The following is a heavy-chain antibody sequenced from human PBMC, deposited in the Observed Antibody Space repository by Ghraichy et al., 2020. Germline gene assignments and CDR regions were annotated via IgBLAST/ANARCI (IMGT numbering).Heavy chain of an antibody. Sequence: GESLNISCAASGFTFNGYAMHWVRQAPGKGLEWVAFISNDGSIKYYADSVKGRFTISRDNSKNTLYLQMNSLRAEDTAVFYCARDTGVVVPAYHFDFWGQGTLVTVSS. V-gene: IGHV3-30-3*01. D-gene: IGHD2-15*01. J-gene: IGHJ4*02. CDR2: ISNDGSIK. CDR3: ARDTGVVVPAYHFDF. CDR1: GFTFNGYA.